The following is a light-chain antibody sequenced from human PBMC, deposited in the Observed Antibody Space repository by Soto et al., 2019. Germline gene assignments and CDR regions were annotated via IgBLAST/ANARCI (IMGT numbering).Light chain of an antibody. CDR1: ESLSSRH. Sequence: EVVLTQYPGTLSLSPGERVTLSCRASESLSSRHLAWYQQKPGQAPRLLIFGEFSRATGVPDRFSGSGSGRDLTLTISRLEPEDFAVYYCQVYSFGQGTRLELK. CDR3: QVYS. CDR2: GEF. J-gene: IGKJ2*01. V-gene: IGKV3-20*01.